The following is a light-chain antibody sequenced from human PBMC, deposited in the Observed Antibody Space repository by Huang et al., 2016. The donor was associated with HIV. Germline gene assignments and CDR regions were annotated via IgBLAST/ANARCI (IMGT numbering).Light chain of an antibody. J-gene: IGKJ1*01. CDR2: DAS. CDR3: QHYDNLRT. Sequence: ITCQANQDISNYLNWYQQKPGKAPKLLIYDASNLETGVSSRFNGSGSGTDFTFTISSLQPEDIATYYCQHYDNLRTFGQGTKVEIK. CDR1: QDISNY. V-gene: IGKV1-33*01.